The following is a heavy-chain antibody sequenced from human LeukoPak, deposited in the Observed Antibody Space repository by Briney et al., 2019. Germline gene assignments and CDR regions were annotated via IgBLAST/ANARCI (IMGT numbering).Heavy chain of an antibody. Sequence: PGRSLRLSCAASGFTFSSYAMHWVRQAPGKGLEWVAVISYDGSNKYYADSVKGRFTISRDNSKNTLYLQMNSLRAEDTAVYYCARDGYSSSWYDYYYMDVWGKGTTVTVSS. CDR1: GFTFSSYA. J-gene: IGHJ6*03. D-gene: IGHD6-13*01. V-gene: IGHV3-30-3*01. CDR2: ISYDGSNK. CDR3: ARDGYSSSWYDYYYMDV.